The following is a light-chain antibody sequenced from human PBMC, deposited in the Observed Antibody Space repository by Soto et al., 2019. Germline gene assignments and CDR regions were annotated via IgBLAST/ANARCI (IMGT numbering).Light chain of an antibody. CDR2: DAS. J-gene: IGKJ1*01. CDR3: QQYYNWWT. Sequence: EIVLTQSPATLSLSPGERATLSCRASQGVSSYLAWYQQKPGQAPRLLIYDASNRATGIPARFSGSGPGTDFTLTISSLQSEDFAVYHCQQYYNWWTFGQGTKVDNK. CDR1: QGVSSY. V-gene: IGKV3D-11*01.